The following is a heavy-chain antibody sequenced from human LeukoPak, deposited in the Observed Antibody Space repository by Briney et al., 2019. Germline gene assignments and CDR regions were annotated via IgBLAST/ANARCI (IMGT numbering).Heavy chain of an antibody. Sequence: SETLSLTWTVSGGSISSYYWSWIRQPPGKGLEWIGYIYYSGNTNYNPSLKSRVTISVDTSKNQFSLKLSSVTAADTAVYYCARKIAVPGSYYFDYWGQGTLVTVSS. CDR1: GGSISSYY. CDR3: ARKIAVPGSYYFDY. D-gene: IGHD6-19*01. CDR2: IYYSGNT. J-gene: IGHJ4*02. V-gene: IGHV4-59*01.